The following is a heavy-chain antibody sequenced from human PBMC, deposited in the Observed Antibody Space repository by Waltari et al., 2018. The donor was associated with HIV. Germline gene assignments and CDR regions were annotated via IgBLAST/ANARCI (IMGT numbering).Heavy chain of an antibody. J-gene: IGHJ5*02. CDR1: GGSFDEYY. Sequence: QVQLQQWGAGLLKPSETLSLTCAIYGGSFDEYYWAWIRQTPEKGREWLGDINTSGTTTYNPSLKSRVTGSIDTSKNQFSRNLGSVTAADTAVYYCARTYKRITLFEIIRELSWFDPWGQGTLVTVSS. V-gene: IGHV4-34*01. CDR3: ARTYKRITLFEIIRELSWFDP. D-gene: IGHD1-7*01. CDR2: INTSGTT.